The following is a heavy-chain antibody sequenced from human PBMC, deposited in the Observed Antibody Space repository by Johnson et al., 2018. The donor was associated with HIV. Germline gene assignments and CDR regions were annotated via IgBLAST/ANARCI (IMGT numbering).Heavy chain of an antibody. Sequence: QVQLVESGGGVVQPGESLRLSCAASGFTFANYGMHWVRQAPGKGLEWVAFTAHDESITHYADSVKGRFTMSRDNSKSTLNLQMNSLRAEDTAIYYCAKGMGLSIGELSDAFHFWGLGTMVTVSS. CDR1: GFTFANYG. CDR3: AKGMGLSIGELSDAFHF. CDR2: TAHDESIT. V-gene: IGHV3-30*02. D-gene: IGHD3-10*01. J-gene: IGHJ3*01.